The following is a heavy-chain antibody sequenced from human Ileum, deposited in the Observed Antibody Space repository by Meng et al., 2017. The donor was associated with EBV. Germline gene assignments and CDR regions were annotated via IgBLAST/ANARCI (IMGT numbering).Heavy chain of an antibody. J-gene: IGHJ4*02. CDR2: IYHSGIT. CDR1: GGSISSSIW. CDR3: ARDPTGGEDHQRV. Sequence: RLQRPGQGLVHPTGHGSLTCAAYGGSISSSIWWSWVRQPPGKGLEWIGKIYHSGITIYNPSLKSRVTMSVDNSKNQFSLKLNSMTAADTAVYYCARDPTGGEDHQRVWGQGTLVTVSS. D-gene: IGHD1-14*01. V-gene: IGHV4-4*02.